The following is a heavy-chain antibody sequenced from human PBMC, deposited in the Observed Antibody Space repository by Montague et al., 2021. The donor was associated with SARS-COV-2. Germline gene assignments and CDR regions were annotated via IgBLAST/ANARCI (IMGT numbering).Heavy chain of an antibody. CDR1: GFTFDDYG. V-gene: IGHV3-20*04. CDR2: IKRKGDST. CDR3: VRGAAAGPFDF. J-gene: IGHJ4*02. Sequence: SLRLSCAASGFTFDDYGMSWVRQAPGKGLEWVSGIKRKGDSTGYEDSVKGRFTIPRDNAKNSLYLQMNSLRAEDTALYYCVRGAAAGPFDFWGPGTLVTVST. D-gene: IGHD6-13*01.